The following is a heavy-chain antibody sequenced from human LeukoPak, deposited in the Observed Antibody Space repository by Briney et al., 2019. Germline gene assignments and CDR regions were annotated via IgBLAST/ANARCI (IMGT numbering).Heavy chain of an antibody. CDR3: AKTPSRFLEWLTIDY. CDR1: GSTFSSYG. V-gene: IGHV3-30*02. Sequence: GGSLRLSCAASGSTFSSYGMHWVRQAPGKGLEWVAFIRYDGSNKYYADSVKGRFTISRDNSKNTLYLQMNSLRAEDTAVYYCAKTPSRFLEWLTIDYWGQGTLVTVSS. CDR2: IRYDGSNK. J-gene: IGHJ4*02. D-gene: IGHD3-3*01.